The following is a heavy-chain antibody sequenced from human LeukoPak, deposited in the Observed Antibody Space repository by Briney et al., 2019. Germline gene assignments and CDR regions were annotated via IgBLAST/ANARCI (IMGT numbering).Heavy chain of an antibody. CDR1: GFTFNNYG. CDR3: AKGPRGQATDFDP. V-gene: IGHV3-30*02. Sequence: GGSLRLSCVASGFTFNNYGIHWVRQAPGKGLEWVAFIRFDGNKIFYGDSVKGRFTISRDNSKNTLYLQMNSLKGEDTAVYYCAKGPRGQATDFDPWGQGTLVTVSS. CDR2: IRFDGNKI. J-gene: IGHJ5*02. D-gene: IGHD1-26*01.